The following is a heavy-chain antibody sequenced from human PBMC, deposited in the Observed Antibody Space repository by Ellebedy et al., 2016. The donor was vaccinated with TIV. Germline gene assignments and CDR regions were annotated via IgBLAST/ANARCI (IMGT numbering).Heavy chain of an antibody. J-gene: IGHJ4*02. D-gene: IGHD1-26*01. CDR2: IHHGGST. CDR1: GDSIISSNR. V-gene: IGHV4-4*02. Sequence: SETLSLTCAVSGDSIISSNRWSWVRQSPGKRLEWIGEIHHGGSTIYKSSLKSRVTISVDKSKNQLSLNLRSMTAADTAVYYCARWEGRRCFDYWGQGTLVTVSS. CDR3: ARWEGRRCFDY.